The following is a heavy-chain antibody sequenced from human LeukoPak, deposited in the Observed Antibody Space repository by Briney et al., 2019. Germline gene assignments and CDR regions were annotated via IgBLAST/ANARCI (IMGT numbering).Heavy chain of an antibody. D-gene: IGHD3-22*01. J-gene: IGHJ4*02. V-gene: IGHV4-4*02. Sequence: SETLSLTCAVSGCSISSSNWWSWVRQPPGKGLEWIGEIYHSGSTNYNPSLKSRVTISVDKSKNQFSLKLSSVTAADTAVYYCARVGDSSGYYPFDYWGQGTLVTVSS. CDR1: GCSISSSNW. CDR2: IYHSGST. CDR3: ARVGDSSGYYPFDY.